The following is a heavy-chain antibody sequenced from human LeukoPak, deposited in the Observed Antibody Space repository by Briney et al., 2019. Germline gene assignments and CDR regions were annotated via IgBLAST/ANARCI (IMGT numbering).Heavy chain of an antibody. D-gene: IGHD6-13*01. CDR1: GGSFSGYY. Sequence: SETLSLTCAVYGGSFSGYYWSWIRQPPGKGLEWIGEINHSGSTYYNPSLKSRVTISVDTSKNQFSLILSSVTTADTAVYYCAREVVAAAGTVDYWGQGTLVTVSS. V-gene: IGHV4-34*01. CDR2: INHSGST. CDR3: AREVVAAAGTVDY. J-gene: IGHJ4*02.